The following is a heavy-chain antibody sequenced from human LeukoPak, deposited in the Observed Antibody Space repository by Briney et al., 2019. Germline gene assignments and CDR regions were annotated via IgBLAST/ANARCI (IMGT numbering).Heavy chain of an antibody. D-gene: IGHD3-22*01. CDR3: ARERYYYDSSGPDY. CDR1: GFTFSSYE. CDR2: TSSSGSTI. Sequence: GGSLRLSCAASGFTFSSYEMNWVRQAPGKGLEWVSYTSSSGSTIYYADSVKGRFTISRDNAKNSLYLQMNSLRAEDTAVYYCARERYYYDSSGPDYWGQGTLVTVSS. J-gene: IGHJ4*02. V-gene: IGHV3-48*03.